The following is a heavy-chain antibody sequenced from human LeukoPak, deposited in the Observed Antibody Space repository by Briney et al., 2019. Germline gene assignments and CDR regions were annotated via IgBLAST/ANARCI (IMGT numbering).Heavy chain of an antibody. V-gene: IGHV3-23*01. CDR2: ISGSGGST. D-gene: IGHD6-19*01. Sequence: GGSLRLSCAASGFTFSSYAMSWVRQAPGKGLEWVSAISGSGGSTYYADSVRGRFTISRDNSKNTLYLQMNSLRAEDTAVYYCAKGAKRGNGWSDYFDYWGQGTLVTVSS. J-gene: IGHJ4*02. CDR1: GFTFSSYA. CDR3: AKGAKRGNGWSDYFDY.